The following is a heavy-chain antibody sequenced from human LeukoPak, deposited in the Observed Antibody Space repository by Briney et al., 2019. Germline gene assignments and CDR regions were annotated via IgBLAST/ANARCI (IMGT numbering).Heavy chain of an antibody. D-gene: IGHD2-15*01. Sequence: GGSLRLSCAASGFTFSSYAMTWVRQAPGKGLEWVSTFSSSGGSTYYADSVKGRFTISRDSSKNALFLQMNSLRAEDTAVYYCAKYCSGGNCYSGLYWGQGTLVTVSS. J-gene: IGHJ4*02. V-gene: IGHV3-23*01. CDR3: AKYCSGGNCYSGLY. CDR1: GFTFSSYA. CDR2: FSSSGGST.